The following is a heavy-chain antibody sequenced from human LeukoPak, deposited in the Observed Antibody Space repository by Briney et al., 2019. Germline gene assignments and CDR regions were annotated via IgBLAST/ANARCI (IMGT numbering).Heavy chain of an antibody. Sequence: PGRSLRLSCAASGFTFSSYGMHWVRQAPGKGLEWVAVISYDGSNIYYADSVKGRFTISRDNSKNTLYLQMNSLRAEDTAVFYCAREWGSYSRGGDYWGQGTLVTVSS. CDR3: AREWGSYSRGGDY. V-gene: IGHV3-30*03. CDR1: GFTFSSYG. CDR2: ISYDGSNI. D-gene: IGHD1-26*01. J-gene: IGHJ4*02.